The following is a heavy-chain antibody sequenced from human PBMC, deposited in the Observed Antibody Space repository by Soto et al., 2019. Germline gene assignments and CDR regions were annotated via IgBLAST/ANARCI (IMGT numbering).Heavy chain of an antibody. D-gene: IGHD4-17*01. CDR2: IHNSGSP. CDR1: GPSISNDCYF. Sequence: SDTLCPTYSDSGPSISNDCYFWSWIRQSPGKGLEWIGHIHNSGSPYNNPSLKSRVTISADTSKNQFSLKLTSVTAADTAVYYCARGSTTEKVDSWGQG. J-gene: IGHJ4*02. CDR3: ARGSTTEKVDS. V-gene: IGHV4-30-4*02.